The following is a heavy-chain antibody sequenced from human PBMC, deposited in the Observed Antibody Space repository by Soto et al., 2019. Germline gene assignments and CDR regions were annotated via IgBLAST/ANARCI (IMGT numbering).Heavy chain of an antibody. D-gene: IGHD3-10*01. CDR2: IFSSDEK. V-gene: IGHV2-26*01. Sequence: QVTLKESGPVLVRPTETLTLTCTVSGFSLTNPRMAVGWIRQPPGRPREWLPHIFSSDEKSYNTSLKRRVTISQDTSKSQVVLTMTNVDPVDTATYYCARIRSWVLVPTGSFFGMDVWGPGTTVTVSS. CDR3: ARIRSWVLVPTGSFFGMDV. CDR1: GFSLTNPRMA. J-gene: IGHJ6*02.